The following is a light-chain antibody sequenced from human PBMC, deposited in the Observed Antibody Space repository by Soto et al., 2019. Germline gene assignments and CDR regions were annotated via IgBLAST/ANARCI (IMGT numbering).Light chain of an antibody. CDR2: DAS. CDR1: QSMSSW. Sequence: DIQMTHSPSSLSASVGDRVTITCRASQSMSSWLAWYQQKPGKAPKLLIYDASSLESGVPSRFSGSGSGTEFTLTISSLQPDDFATYYCQQYNSYSGTFGQGTKVDIK. CDR3: QQYNSYSGT. V-gene: IGKV1-5*01. J-gene: IGKJ1*01.